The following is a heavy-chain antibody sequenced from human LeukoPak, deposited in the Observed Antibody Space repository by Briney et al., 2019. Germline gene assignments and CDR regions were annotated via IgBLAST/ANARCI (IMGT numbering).Heavy chain of an antibody. J-gene: IGHJ4*02. D-gene: IGHD1-26*01. V-gene: IGHV3-74*01. CDR1: AFTFNTYW. CDR3: ARGAKWAYYFDY. Sequence: GGSLRLSCAASAFTFNTYWMHWVRQVPGRGLEWVSRINGDESSTNYADSVKGRFTISRDNAKGTLYPHMNSLTAEDTAVYYCARGAKWAYYFDYWGQGTLVTVSS. CDR2: INGDESST.